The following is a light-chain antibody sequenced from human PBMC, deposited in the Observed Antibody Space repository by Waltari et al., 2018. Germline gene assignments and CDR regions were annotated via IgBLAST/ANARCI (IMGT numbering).Light chain of an antibody. CDR2: DAS. V-gene: IGKV3D-15*01. CDR3: QQRSVWPPST. Sequence: EILMTQSPATLSVSPGKTATFSCRASQRVSNNLAWYQHKPGQAPRLLISDASTRASGVPARFSGSGSGTEFTLTISSLQSEDSAVYYCQQRSVWPPSTFGQGAKLDIK. CDR1: QRVSNN. J-gene: IGKJ2*02.